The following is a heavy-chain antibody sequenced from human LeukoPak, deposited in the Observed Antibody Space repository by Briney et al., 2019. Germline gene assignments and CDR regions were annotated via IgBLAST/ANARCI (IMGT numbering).Heavy chain of an antibody. CDR2: ISGSSSYI. V-gene: IGHV3-21*01. D-gene: IGHD2-2*01. J-gene: IGHJ4*02. Sequence: GGSLRLSCAASGFTFSSYTMNWVRQAPGKGLEWVSFISGSSSYIYYADSVKGRFTISRDNAKNSLYLQMSSLRAEDTAVYYCARDKVGSTVVVPAFDYWGRGTLVTVSS. CDR1: GFTFSSYT. CDR3: ARDKVGSTVVVPAFDY.